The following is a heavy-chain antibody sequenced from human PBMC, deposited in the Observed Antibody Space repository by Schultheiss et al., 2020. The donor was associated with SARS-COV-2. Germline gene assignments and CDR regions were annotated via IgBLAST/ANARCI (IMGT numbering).Heavy chain of an antibody. J-gene: IGHJ4*02. CDR2: INSDGSST. CDR1: GFTFSSYW. D-gene: IGHD3-3*01. V-gene: IGHV3-74*01. Sequence: GGSLRLSCAASGFTFSSYWMHWVRQAPGKGLVWVSRINSDGSSTSYADSVKGRFTISRDNSKNTLYLQMNSMRAEDTAVYYCAKDRGLRFLGDNGDYWGQGTLVTVSS. CDR3: AKDRGLRFLGDNGDY.